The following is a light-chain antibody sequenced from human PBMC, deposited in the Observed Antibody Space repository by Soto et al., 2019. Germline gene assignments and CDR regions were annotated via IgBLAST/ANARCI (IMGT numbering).Light chain of an antibody. J-gene: IGKJ4*01. CDR1: QSISSY. CDR3: HQSYSTPLT. CDR2: AAS. V-gene: IGKV1-39*01. Sequence: DIQMTQSPSSLSASVGDRVTITCRASQSISSYLHWYQQKPGKAPTLLIYAASSLQSGVPSRFSGSGSGTDFTLTIGSLQPDDFAPYYCHQSYSTPLTFGGGTKVEMK.